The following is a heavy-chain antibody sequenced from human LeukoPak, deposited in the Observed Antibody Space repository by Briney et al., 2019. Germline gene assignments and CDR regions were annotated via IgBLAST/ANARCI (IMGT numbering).Heavy chain of an antibody. J-gene: IGHJ4*02. Sequence: SETLSLTCTVSGYSISSGYYWGWIRQPPGKGLEWIGSIYHSGSTYYNPSLKSRVTISVDTSKNQFSLKLSSVTAADTAVYYCARAWGYGPIPDYWGQGTLVTVSS. D-gene: IGHD3-10*01. V-gene: IGHV4-38-2*02. CDR1: GYSISSGYY. CDR2: IYHSGST. CDR3: ARAWGYGPIPDY.